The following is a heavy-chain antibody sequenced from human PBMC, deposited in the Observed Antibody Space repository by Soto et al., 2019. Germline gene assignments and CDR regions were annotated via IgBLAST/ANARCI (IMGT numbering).Heavy chain of an antibody. CDR3: ARGPRDGFDY. CDR1: GGSISSGGYY. Sequence: LSLTCTVSGGSISSGGYYWSWIRQHPGKGLEWIGYISYSGSTFYNPSLKSRVTISVDTSKNQFSLKLSSVTAADTAVYYCARGPRDGFDYWGQGTLVTVSS. V-gene: IGHV4-31*03. CDR2: ISYSGST. J-gene: IGHJ4*02.